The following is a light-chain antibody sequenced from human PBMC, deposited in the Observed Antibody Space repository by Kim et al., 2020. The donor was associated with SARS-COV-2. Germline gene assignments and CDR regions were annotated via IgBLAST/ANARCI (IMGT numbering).Light chain of an antibody. CDR1: SSDVGVYNL. J-gene: IGLJ3*02. V-gene: IGLV2-23*02. CDR2: EVT. Sequence: QSALTQPAFVSGSPGQSITISCTGTSSDVGVYNLVSWYQQYPGKAPQLIINEVTKRPSGVSNRFSGSRSGNTASLTIAGLQAEDEADYYCCAYAGRNTWVFGGGTQLTVL. CDR3: CAYAGRNTWV.